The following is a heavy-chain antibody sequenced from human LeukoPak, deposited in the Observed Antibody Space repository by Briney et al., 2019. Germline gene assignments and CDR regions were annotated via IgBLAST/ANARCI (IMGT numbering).Heavy chain of an antibody. Sequence: GGSLRLSCAASGFTFSSYAMGWVHQAPGKGLEWVSAISGSGGSTYYADSVKGRFTISRDNAKNSLYLQMNSLRAEDTAVYYCAELGITMIGGVWGKGTTVTISS. V-gene: IGHV3-23*01. CDR3: AELGITMIGGV. D-gene: IGHD3-10*02. J-gene: IGHJ6*04. CDR2: ISGSGGST. CDR1: GFTFSSYA.